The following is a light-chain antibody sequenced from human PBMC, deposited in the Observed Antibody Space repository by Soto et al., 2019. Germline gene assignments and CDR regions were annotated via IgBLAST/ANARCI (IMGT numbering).Light chain of an antibody. CDR1: QSVNSNY. J-gene: IGKJ2*01. V-gene: IGKV3-20*01. Sequence: EIVLTQSPGTLSLSPGERATLSRRASQSVNSNYLAWYQQKPGQAPRLLIYGASNRATGIPDRFSGSGSGTDFTLAISRLEPEDFAVYYCQQYGSSPRTFGQGTKLEIK. CDR3: QQYGSSPRT. CDR2: GAS.